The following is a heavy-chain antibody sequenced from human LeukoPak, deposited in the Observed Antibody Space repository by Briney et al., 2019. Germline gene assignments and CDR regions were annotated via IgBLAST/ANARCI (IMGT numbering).Heavy chain of an antibody. J-gene: IGHJ4*02. CDR3: AKAQYSYGYFPFDY. V-gene: IGHV3-23*01. D-gene: IGHD5-18*01. CDR2: ISGSGGST. Sequence: GGSLRLSCAASGFTFSSHAMSWARQAPGKGLEWVSAISGSGGSTYYADSVKGRFTISRDNSKNTLYLQMNSLRAEDTAVYYCAKAQYSYGYFPFDYWGQGTLVTVSS. CDR1: GFTFSSHA.